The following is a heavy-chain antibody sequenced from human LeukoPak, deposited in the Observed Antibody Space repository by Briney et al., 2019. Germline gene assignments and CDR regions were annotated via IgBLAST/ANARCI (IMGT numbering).Heavy chain of an antibody. CDR1: GFTFSSYW. D-gene: IGHD3-16*01. J-gene: IGHJ6*03. V-gene: IGHV3-7*01. CDR2: IKQDGSEK. Sequence: GGSLRLSCAASGFTFSSYWMSWVRQAPGKGLEWVANIKQDGSEKYYVDSVKGRFTISRDNSKNTLYLQMNSLRAEDTAVYYCARAKLGMYYYYYMDVWGKGTTVTTSS. CDR3: ARAKLGMYYYYYMDV.